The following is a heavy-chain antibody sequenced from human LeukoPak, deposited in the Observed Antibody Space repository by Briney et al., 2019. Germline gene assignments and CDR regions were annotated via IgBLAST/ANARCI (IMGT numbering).Heavy chain of an antibody. CDR1: GYTFPSYF. CDR3: AEVGATAFDY. V-gene: IGHV1-69*13. J-gene: IGHJ4*02. CDR2: IIPVFGTA. Sequence: SVKVSCKASGYTFPSYFMHWVRQAPGQGLEWMGGIIPVFGTANYAQKFQGRVTITADESTSTAYMELSSLRSEDTAVYYCAEVGATAFDYWGQGTLVTVSS. D-gene: IGHD1-26*01.